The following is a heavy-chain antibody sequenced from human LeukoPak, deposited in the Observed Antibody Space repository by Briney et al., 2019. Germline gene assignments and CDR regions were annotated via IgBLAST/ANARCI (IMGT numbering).Heavy chain of an antibody. CDR2: ISGSGGST. V-gene: IGHV3-23*01. CDR1: GFTFSSYA. CDR3: ARTLYWSENGMDV. Sequence: PGGSLRLSCAASGFTFSSYAMSWVRQAPGKGLEWVSAISGSGGSTYYADSVKGRFTISRDNSKNTLYLQMNSLRAEDTAVYYCARTLYWSENGMDVWGQGTTVTVSS. J-gene: IGHJ6*02. D-gene: IGHD3-3*01.